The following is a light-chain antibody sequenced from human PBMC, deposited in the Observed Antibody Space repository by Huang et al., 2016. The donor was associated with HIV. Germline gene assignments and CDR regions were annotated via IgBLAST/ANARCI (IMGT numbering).Light chain of an antibody. CDR1: HSISSN. J-gene: IGKJ4*01. V-gene: IGKV3-11*01. CDR2: DAS. Sequence: EIVLTQSPATLSLSPGERATLSCRASHSISSNLAWYQQTPDRAPRLLIYDASNRATGIPARFSGSGSGTDFTLTISSLEPEDFAVYYCQQRDNWPKLTFGGGTKVEIK. CDR3: QQRDNWPKLT.